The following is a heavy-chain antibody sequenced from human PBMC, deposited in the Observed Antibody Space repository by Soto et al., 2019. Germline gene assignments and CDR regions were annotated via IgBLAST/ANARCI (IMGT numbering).Heavy chain of an antibody. CDR2: INPGNGNT. V-gene: IGHV1-3*01. D-gene: IGHD2-8*01. CDR3: ARGAVVVPNGVIAGMDV. Sequence: ASVKVSCKASGYTFTSYGMTWVRQAPGRGLEWMGWINPGNGNTKYSQKFQGRVIIERDTSASTAYMELSSLRSEDTAVYYCARGAVVVPNGVIAGMDVWGLGTTVTVSS. CDR1: GYTFTSYG. J-gene: IGHJ6*02.